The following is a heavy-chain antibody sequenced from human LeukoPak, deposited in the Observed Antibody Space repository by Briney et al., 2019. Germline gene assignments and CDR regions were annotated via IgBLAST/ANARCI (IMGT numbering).Heavy chain of an antibody. CDR1: GRPNSSYY. D-gene: IGHD6-19*01. J-gene: IGHJ4*02. Sequence: SETLSLPCTVSGRPNSSYYWGWIPHPPGKGLEWIGGIYYSRSTYYNPSLKSLVTISVDTSKNQFSLKLSSVTAADTAVYYCAREAAVAGEFDYWGQGTLVTVSP. CDR3: AREAAVAGEFDY. V-gene: IGHV4-39*07. CDR2: IYYSRST.